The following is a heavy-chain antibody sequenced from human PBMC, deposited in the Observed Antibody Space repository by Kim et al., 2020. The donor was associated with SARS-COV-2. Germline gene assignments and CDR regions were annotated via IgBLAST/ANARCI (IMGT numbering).Heavy chain of an antibody. Sequence: ASVKVSCKAAGYTFTIYDINWVRQAPGQGLEWMGWMNPMSGSVGYAQKFPGRVTMTRNTSISTAYMELSSLRSDDTAVYYCVRHQYYDSSGNYAEMGWFD. D-gene: IGHD3-22*01. CDR2: MNPMSGSV. CDR3: VRHQYYDSSGNYAEMGWFD. J-gene: IGHJ5*01. CDR1: GYTFTIYD. V-gene: IGHV1-8*01.